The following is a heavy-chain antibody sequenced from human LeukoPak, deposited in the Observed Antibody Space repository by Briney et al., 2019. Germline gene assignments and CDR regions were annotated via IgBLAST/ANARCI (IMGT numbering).Heavy chain of an antibody. V-gene: IGHV3-21*04. D-gene: IGHD2-2*02. J-gene: IGHJ4*02. CDR3: AKELYIGRWAGLDY. CDR1: GFTFSNYS. Sequence: GGSLRLSCAASGFTFSNYSMNWVRQAPGKGLEWVSSISSSSSYIYYADSVKGRFTISRDNSKNTLYVQMNSLRADDTAVYYCAKELYIGRWAGLDYWGQGTLVTVSS. CDR2: ISSSSSYI.